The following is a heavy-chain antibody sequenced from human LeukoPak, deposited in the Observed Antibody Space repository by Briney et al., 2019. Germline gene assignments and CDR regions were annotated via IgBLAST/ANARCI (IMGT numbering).Heavy chain of an antibody. CDR3: AREGDYGDYFDY. CDR2: IEQDGSER. D-gene: IGHD4-17*01. CDR1: GFTFSNYW. J-gene: IGHJ4*02. V-gene: IGHV3-7*01. Sequence: PGGSLRLSCAASGFTFSNYWMSWVRQAPGKGLEWVANIEQDGSERYYVDSVKGRFTISRDNAKNSLYLQTNSLRAEDTAVYYCAREGDYGDYFDYWGQGTLVTVSS.